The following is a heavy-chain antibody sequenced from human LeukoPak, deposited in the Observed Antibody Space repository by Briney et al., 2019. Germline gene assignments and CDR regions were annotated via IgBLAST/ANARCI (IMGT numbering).Heavy chain of an antibody. CDR1: GGSISSYY. V-gene: IGHV4-59*01. CDR2: IYYSGST. Sequence: PSETLSLTCTVSGGSISSYYWSWIRQPPGKGLEWIGYIYYSGSTNYNPSLKSRVTISVDTSKNQFSLKLSSVTAADTAVYYCASTGYSQEPGGWFDPWGQGTLVTVSS. J-gene: IGHJ5*02. CDR3: ASTGYSQEPGGWFDP. D-gene: IGHD1-26*01.